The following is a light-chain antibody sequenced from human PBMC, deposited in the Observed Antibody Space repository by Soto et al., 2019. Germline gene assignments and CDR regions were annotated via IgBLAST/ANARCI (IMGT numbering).Light chain of an antibody. CDR1: QSAISN. CDR3: HQYYKWPLT. V-gene: IGKV3-15*01. Sequence: MTQSPATLSVSPGERVTLSCRASQSAISNLAWYQQKPGQTPRLLIYDASTRATDIPARFSGSGSGTDFTLTISSLLSEDFAVYYCHQYYKWPLTFGGGTKVEIQ. CDR2: DAS. J-gene: IGKJ4*01.